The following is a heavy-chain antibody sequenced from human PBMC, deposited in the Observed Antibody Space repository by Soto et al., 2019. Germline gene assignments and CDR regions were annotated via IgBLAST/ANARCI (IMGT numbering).Heavy chain of an antibody. D-gene: IGHD4-17*01. V-gene: IGHV3-23*01. Sequence: EGQLLQSGGGLVQPGGSLRVSCAASGFTFSSSGMSWVRQAPGKGLEWVSSISVRGDYRYYADSVKGRFTISRDNSKNTLYLQMNSLTAEDTAVYYCANHGGFDFWGQGTRVAVSS. CDR3: ANHGGFDF. CDR1: GFTFSSSG. J-gene: IGHJ3*01. CDR2: ISVRGDYR.